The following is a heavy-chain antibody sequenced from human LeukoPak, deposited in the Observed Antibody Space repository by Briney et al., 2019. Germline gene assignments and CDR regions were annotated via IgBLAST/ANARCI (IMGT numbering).Heavy chain of an antibody. CDR3: AKAQNSYGVYWYFDL. J-gene: IGHJ2*01. CDR2: ISGSGGST. D-gene: IGHD4-17*01. V-gene: IGHV3-23*01. Sequence: GGSLRLSCAASGFTFSSYAMSWVRQAPGKGLEWVSAISGSGGSTYYADSVKGRFTISRDNSKNTLYLQMNSLRAEDTAVYYCAKAQNSYGVYWYFDLWGRGTLVTVSS. CDR1: GFTFSSYA.